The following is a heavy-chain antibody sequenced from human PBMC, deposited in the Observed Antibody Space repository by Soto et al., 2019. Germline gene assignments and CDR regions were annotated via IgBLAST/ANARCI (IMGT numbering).Heavy chain of an antibody. CDR3: ARDKDDFWSGYYEGFYGMDV. V-gene: IGHV3-30-3*01. Sequence: QVQLVESGGGVVQPGRSLRLSCAASGFTFSSYAMHWVRQAPGKGLEWVAVISYDGSNKYYADSVKGRFTISRDNSKNTLYLHMNSLRAEDTAVYYCARDKDDFWSGYYEGFYGMDVWGQGTTVTVSS. CDR2: ISYDGSNK. J-gene: IGHJ6*02. CDR1: GFTFSSYA. D-gene: IGHD3-3*01.